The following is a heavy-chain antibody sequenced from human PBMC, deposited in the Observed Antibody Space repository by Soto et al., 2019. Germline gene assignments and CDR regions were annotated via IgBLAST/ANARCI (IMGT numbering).Heavy chain of an antibody. V-gene: IGHV3-21*01. CDR3: TRDTSRDSSARGWFDP. CDR1: GFTFRSFT. D-gene: IGHD6-13*01. Sequence: GGSLRLSCAASGFTFRSFTMNWIRQAPGKGLEWVSTISSNSAYIYYTDALRGRFTISRDNAKNSLHLKMNSLRAEDTAVYYGTRDTSRDSSARGWFDPWGPGTLVTVSS. CDR2: ISSNSAYI. J-gene: IGHJ5*02.